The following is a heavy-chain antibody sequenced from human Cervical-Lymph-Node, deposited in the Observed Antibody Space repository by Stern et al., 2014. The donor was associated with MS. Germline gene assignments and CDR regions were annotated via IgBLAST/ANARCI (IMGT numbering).Heavy chain of an antibody. CDR3: SPASAI. V-gene: IGHV3-73*01. Sequence: EVQLVESGGGLAQPGGSLKLSCVVSGLSFSDDAVHWVRQASGKGLEWVGRIRGKAKNYATSYAASVKGRFTLSRTDSQNTAYLLMNSLKREDTAVYYCSPASAIWGQGTAVTVSS. CDR2: IRGKAKNYAT. D-gene: IGHD2-2*01. J-gene: IGHJ3*02. CDR1: GLSFSDDA.